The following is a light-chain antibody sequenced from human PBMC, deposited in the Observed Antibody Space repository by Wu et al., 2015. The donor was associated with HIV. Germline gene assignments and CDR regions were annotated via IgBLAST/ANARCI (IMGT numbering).Light chain of an antibody. CDR1: QMLAA. CDR2: DAS. J-gene: IGKJ4*01. CDR3: QQRSNWPLT. Sequence: GERATLSCRASQMLAALSLVPQKPGQAPRLLIYDASNRATGIPARFSGSGSGTDFTLTISSLEPEDFAVYYCQQRSNWPLTFGGGTNVEIK. V-gene: IGKV3-11*01.